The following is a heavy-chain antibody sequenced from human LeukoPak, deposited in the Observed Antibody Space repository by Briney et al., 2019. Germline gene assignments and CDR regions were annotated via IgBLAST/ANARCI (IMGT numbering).Heavy chain of an antibody. CDR3: ARGLPTYYYDSSGYRNAFDV. V-gene: IGHV4-34*01. CDR1: GGSFSGYY. CDR2: IYHSGST. J-gene: IGHJ3*01. D-gene: IGHD3-22*01. Sequence: SETLSLTCAVYGGSFSGYYWSWIRQPPGKGLEWIGSIYHSGSTYYNPSLKSRVTISVDTSKNQFSLKLSSVTAADTAVYYCARGLPTYYYDSSGYRNAFDVWGQGTMVTVSS.